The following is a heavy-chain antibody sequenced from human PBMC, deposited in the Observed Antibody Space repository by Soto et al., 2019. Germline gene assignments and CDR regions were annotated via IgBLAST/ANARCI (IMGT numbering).Heavy chain of an antibody. J-gene: IGHJ4*02. CDR2: INPSGGTT. CDR1: GYTFTSYY. D-gene: IGHD3-22*01. V-gene: IGHV1-46*03. CDR3: ARGGGDSSGYLDY. Sequence: GASVKVSCKASGYTFTSYYIYWVRQAPGQGLEWMGIINPSGGTTNYAQNFQGRVTVTRDTSTSTVYMELSSLISEDTAVYYCARGGGDSSGYLDYWGQGTLVTVSS.